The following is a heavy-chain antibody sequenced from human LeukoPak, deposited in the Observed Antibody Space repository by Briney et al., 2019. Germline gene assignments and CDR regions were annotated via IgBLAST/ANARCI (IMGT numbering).Heavy chain of an antibody. CDR1: GGSISSYY. Sequence: SETLSLTCTVSGGSISSYYWSWIRQPPGKGLERIGYIFYSGSTNYNTCLKSRVTISVHTSKNQFSLKLSSVTAADTAVYYCARTNSDSSGYYRLFDYWGQGTLVTVSS. D-gene: IGHD3-22*01. V-gene: IGHV4-59*08. CDR2: IFYSGST. J-gene: IGHJ4*02. CDR3: ARTNSDSSGYYRLFDY.